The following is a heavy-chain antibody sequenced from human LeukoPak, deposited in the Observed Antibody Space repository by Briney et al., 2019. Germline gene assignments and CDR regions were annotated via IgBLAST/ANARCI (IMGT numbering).Heavy chain of an antibody. CDR2: INSVGSST. V-gene: IGHV3-74*01. CDR3: ARDGFPEYYYGSGSYYNRPFDY. D-gene: IGHD3-10*01. J-gene: IGHJ4*02. Sequence: GGSLRLSCAASGFTFSSFWMHWVRQAPGKGLVWVSRINSVGSSTSYADSVKGRFTISRDNVKNSLYLQMNSLRAEDTAVYYCARDGFPEYYYGSGSYYNRPFDYWGQGTLVTVSS. CDR1: GFTFSSFW.